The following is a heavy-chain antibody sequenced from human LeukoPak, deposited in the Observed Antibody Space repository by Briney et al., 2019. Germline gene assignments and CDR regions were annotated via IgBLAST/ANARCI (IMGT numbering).Heavy chain of an antibody. CDR3: ASPRGIQLCFPLSFDY. J-gene: IGHJ4*02. V-gene: IGHV4-59*01. D-gene: IGHD5-18*01. Sequence: SETLSLTCTVSGGSISSYYWSWIRQPPGKGLEWIGYIYYSGSTNYNPSLKSRVTISVDTSKNQFSLKLSSVTAADTAVYYCASPRGIQLCFPLSFDYWGQEPLVPVPS. CDR1: GGSISSYY. CDR2: IYYSGST.